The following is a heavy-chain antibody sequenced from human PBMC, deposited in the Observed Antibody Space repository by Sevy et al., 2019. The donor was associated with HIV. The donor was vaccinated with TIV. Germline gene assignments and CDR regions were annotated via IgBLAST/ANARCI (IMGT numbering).Heavy chain of an antibody. CDR1: GASIRSYS. J-gene: IGHJ5*02. D-gene: IGHD2-15*01. V-gene: IGHV4-59*01. CDR2: IFYRGTT. Sequence: SETLSLTCNVSGASIRSYSWTWIRQPPGKGLEWIGNIFYRGTTDYNPSLKSRVTISVDTSQNQVSLWVNSVTASDTLAYFCARLECSGEDNCYNHWGQGTPVTVSS. CDR3: ARLECSGEDNCYNH.